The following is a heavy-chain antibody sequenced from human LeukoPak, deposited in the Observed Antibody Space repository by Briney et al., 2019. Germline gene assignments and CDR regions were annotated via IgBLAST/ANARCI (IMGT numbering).Heavy chain of an antibody. CDR1: GYTFTGYY. D-gene: IGHD2-15*01. CDR2: INPNSGGT. Sequence: ASVKVSCKASGYTFTGYYMHWVRQAPGQGLEWMGWINPNSGGTNYAQKFQGRVTMTRDTSISTAYMELSRLRSDDTAVYYCARGEYCSGGSCSPYLDVWGQGTTVTASS. CDR3: ARGEYCSGGSCSPYLDV. J-gene: IGHJ6*02. V-gene: IGHV1-2*02.